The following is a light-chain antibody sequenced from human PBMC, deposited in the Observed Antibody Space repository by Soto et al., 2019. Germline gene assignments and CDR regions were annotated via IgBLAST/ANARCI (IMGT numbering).Light chain of an antibody. CDR3: QQRTSWPGT. V-gene: IGKV3-11*01. CDR2: EAS. CDR1: QSVSSY. Sequence: EIVLTQSPATLSLSPGQRATLSCRASQSVSSYLAWYQHKPGQAPRLLIYEASNRATGIPARFSGSGSGTDFTLTISSLEPEDFAIYYCQQRTSWPGTFGQRTKLEIK. J-gene: IGKJ2*01.